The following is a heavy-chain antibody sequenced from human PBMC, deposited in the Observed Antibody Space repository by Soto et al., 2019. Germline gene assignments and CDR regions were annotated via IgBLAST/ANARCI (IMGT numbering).Heavy chain of an antibody. CDR2: IYHSGST. CDR3: AREIFYDSSGYPPYAFDI. Sequence: SETLSLTCAVSGYSISSGYYWGWIRQPPGKGLEWIGSIYHSGSTYYNSSLKSRVTISVDTSKNQFSLKLSSVTAADTAVYYCAREIFYDSSGYPPYAFDIWGQGTMVTVSS. CDR1: GYSISSGYY. D-gene: IGHD3-22*01. J-gene: IGHJ3*02. V-gene: IGHV4-38-2*02.